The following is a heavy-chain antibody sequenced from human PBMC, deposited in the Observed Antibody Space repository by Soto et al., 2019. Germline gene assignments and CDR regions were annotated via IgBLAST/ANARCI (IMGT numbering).Heavy chain of an antibody. CDR1: GFIFENFG. CDR2: ISGSGFKK. Sequence: GGSLRLSCAASGFIFENFGMSWVRQAPGKGLEWISSISGSGFKKYYADSVKGQFTISRDNSKSTVYLELNNLSAEDTAVYHCAKNQGVELVPLATVDWFDPWGQGSVVTVSS. D-gene: IGHD1-26*01. J-gene: IGHJ5*02. V-gene: IGHV3-23*01. CDR3: AKNQGVELVPLATVDWFDP.